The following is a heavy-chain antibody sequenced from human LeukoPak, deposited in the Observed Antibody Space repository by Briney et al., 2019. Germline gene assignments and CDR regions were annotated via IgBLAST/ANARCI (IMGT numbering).Heavy chain of an antibody. CDR1: GFTFSSYE. CDR2: ISSSGSTI. Sequence: PGGSLRLSRAGSGFTFSSYEMNWVRQAPGKGLEWVSYISSSGSTIYYADSVQGRFTISRDNAQNSLYLQMSSLRAEDTAVYYCARNVYNFDYWGQGALVTVSS. D-gene: IGHD3-10*02. J-gene: IGHJ4*02. CDR3: ARNVYNFDY. V-gene: IGHV3-48*03.